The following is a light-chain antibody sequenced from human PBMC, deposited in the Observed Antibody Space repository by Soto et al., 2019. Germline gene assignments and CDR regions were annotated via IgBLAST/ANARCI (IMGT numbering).Light chain of an antibody. Sequence: QLVLTQSPSASATLGASVNLTCTVSGGHSSNAIAWHQQPEKGPRYLMKLYSDGSHNKGDGIPDRFSGSSSGAERYLTISSLQSEDEADYYCQTWGTGMGLFGGGTQLTVL. CDR3: QTWGTGMGL. V-gene: IGLV4-69*01. CDR1: GGHSSNA. CDR2: LYSDGSH. J-gene: IGLJ2*01.